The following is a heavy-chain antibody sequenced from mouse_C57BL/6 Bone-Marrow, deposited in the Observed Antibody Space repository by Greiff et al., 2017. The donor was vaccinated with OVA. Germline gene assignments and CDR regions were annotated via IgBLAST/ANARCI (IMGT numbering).Heavy chain of an antibody. CDR1: GFTFSDAW. D-gene: IGHD2-5*01. CDR2: IRNKANNHAT. V-gene: IGHV6-6*01. J-gene: IGHJ2*01. Sequence: EVQGVESGGGLVQPGGSMKLSCAASGFTFSDAWMDWVRQSPEKGLEWVAEIRNKANNHATYYAESVKGRFTISRDDSKSSVYLQMNSLRAEDTGIYYCTLDSNYEFDYWGQGTTLTVSS. CDR3: TLDSNYEFDY.